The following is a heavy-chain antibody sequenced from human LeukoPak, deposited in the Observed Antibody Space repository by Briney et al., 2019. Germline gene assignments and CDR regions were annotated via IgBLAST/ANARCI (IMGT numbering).Heavy chain of an antibody. J-gene: IGHJ4*02. Sequence: PSETLSLTCTVSGDSISSSSYYWGWIRQPPGKGLEWIGSIYYSGSTYSNPSLKSRLTISVDTSKNQFSLKLSSVTAADTAVYYCARANWNYWTFHYWGQGTLVTVSS. D-gene: IGHD1-7*01. CDR2: IYYSGST. CDR1: GDSISSSSYY. CDR3: ARANWNYWTFHY. V-gene: IGHV4-39*01.